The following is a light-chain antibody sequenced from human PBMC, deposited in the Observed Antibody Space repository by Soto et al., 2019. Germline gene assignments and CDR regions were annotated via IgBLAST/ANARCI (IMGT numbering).Light chain of an antibody. J-gene: IGKJ1*01. CDR1: QSVSSY. Sequence: EIVLTQSPATLSLSPGERATLSCRASQSVSSYLAWYQQKPGQAPRLLIYDASNRATGIPARFSGSGSGTDFTLTISGLEPEDFAVYYRQLRSNWPRTFGQGTKVEIK. CDR2: DAS. CDR3: QLRSNWPRT. V-gene: IGKV3-11*01.